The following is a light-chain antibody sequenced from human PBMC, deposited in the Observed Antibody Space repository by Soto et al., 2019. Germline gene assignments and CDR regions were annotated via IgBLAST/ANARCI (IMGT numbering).Light chain of an antibody. CDR3: QQYNNWPRT. Sequence: EIVPTQSPATLSVSPGERATLSCRASQSVFSKLAWYQQKPGQAPRLLIYGASSRATGIPARFSGSGSGTEFTLTISSLQSEDFAVYYCQQYNNWPRTSGQGTKV. V-gene: IGKV3-15*01. J-gene: IGKJ1*01. CDR1: QSVFSK. CDR2: GAS.